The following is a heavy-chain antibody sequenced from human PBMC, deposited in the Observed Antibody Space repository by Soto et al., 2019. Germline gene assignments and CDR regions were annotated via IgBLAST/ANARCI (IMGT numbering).Heavy chain of an antibody. Sequence: PSEPLSLTCTVSCDCISTYYLSFIRQPPAQALAWMGHLYYSGSTNYNPSLKSRVPISVDTSKNQFSLKLSSVTAADTAVYYCAREVPTYYDDSSGYYQSGKFDYWGQGTLVTVSS. J-gene: IGHJ4*02. CDR3: AREVPTYYDDSSGYYQSGKFDY. V-gene: IGHV4-59*01. CDR2: LYYSGST. CDR1: CDCISTYY. D-gene: IGHD3-22*01.